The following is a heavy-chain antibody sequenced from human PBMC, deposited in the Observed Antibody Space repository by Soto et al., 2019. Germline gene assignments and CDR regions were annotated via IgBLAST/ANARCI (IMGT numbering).Heavy chain of an antibody. V-gene: IGHV3-30-3*01. CDR2: ISRDGSSK. CDR3: ARSRNGAVPDSINF. Sequence: XGSLILSCAASGFTFSRYAMHWVRQAPGEGLEWVAVISRDGSSKYYGDSVKGRFTVSRDNSNNTLYLSMTSLRPDDTAVFYCARSRNGAVPDSINFWGQGTLVTVSS. D-gene: IGHD2-8*01. CDR1: GFTFSRYA. J-gene: IGHJ4*02.